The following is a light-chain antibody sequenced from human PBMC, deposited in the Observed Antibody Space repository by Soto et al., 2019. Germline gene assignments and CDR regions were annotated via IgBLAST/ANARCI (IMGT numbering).Light chain of an antibody. CDR3: SSYTSSSTPGV. V-gene: IGLV2-14*01. Sequence: QSVLTQPASVSGSPGQSITISCTGTSSDVGGYNYVSWYQQHPGKAPTLMIYDVSNRPSGVSNRFSGSKSGNTASLTISGLQAEDEADYYCSSYTSSSTPGVFGTGTKVTVL. CDR2: DVS. J-gene: IGLJ1*01. CDR1: SSDVGGYNY.